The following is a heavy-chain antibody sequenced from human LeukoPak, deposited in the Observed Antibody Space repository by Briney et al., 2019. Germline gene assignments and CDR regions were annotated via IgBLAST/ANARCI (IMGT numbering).Heavy chain of an antibody. Sequence: ASVKVSCKASGYTFSGYYMHWVRQAPGQGLEWMGWMNPNSGNTGYAQKFQGRVTITRNTSISTAYMELSSLRSEDTAVYYCARAGQVAARAATVYYYYYYMDVWGKGTTVTVSS. CDR3: ARAGQVAARAATVYYYYYYMDV. D-gene: IGHD6-6*01. CDR1: GYTFSGYY. CDR2: MNPNSGNT. J-gene: IGHJ6*03. V-gene: IGHV1-8*03.